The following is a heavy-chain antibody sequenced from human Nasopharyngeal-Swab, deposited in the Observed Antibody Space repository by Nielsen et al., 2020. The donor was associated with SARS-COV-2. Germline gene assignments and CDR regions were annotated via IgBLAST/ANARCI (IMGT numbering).Heavy chain of an antibody. Sequence: SETLSLTCTVSGGSISSYYWSWIRQPPGKGLEWIGYIYYSGSTNYNPSLKSRVTISVDTSKNQFSLKLSSVTAADTAVYYCASGERRAARPPGGYFDYWGQGTLVTVSS. V-gene: IGHV4-59*01. CDR2: IYYSGST. CDR1: GGSISSYY. D-gene: IGHD6-6*01. J-gene: IGHJ4*02. CDR3: ASGERRAARPPGGYFDY.